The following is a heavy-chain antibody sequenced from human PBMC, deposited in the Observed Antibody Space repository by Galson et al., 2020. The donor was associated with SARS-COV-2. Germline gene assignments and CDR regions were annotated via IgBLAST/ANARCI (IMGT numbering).Heavy chain of an antibody. CDR1: GGSISSGGYY. Sequence: SETLSLTCTVSGGSISSGGYYWSWIRQHPGKGLEWIGYIYYSGCTYYNPSLKSRVTISVDTSKNQFSLKLSSVTSADTAVYYCSRAPITMIVVVDAFDIWGQGTMVTVSS. V-gene: IGHV4-31*03. J-gene: IGHJ3*02. CDR2: IYYSGCT. CDR3: SRAPITMIVVVDAFDI. D-gene: IGHD3-22*01.